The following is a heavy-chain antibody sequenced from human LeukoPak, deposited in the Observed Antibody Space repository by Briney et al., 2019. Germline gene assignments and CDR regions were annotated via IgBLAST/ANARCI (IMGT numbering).Heavy chain of an antibody. J-gene: IGHJ5*02. CDR3: AGDVPAAPRWNWFDP. V-gene: IGHV4-34*01. CDR2: INHSGST. D-gene: IGHD2-2*01. Sequence: LETLSLTCAVYGGSFSGYYWSWIRQPPGKGLEWIGEINHSGSTNYNPSLKSRVTISVDTSKNQFSLRLSSVTAADTAVYYCAGDVPAAPRWNWFDPWGQGTLVTVSS. CDR1: GGSFSGYY.